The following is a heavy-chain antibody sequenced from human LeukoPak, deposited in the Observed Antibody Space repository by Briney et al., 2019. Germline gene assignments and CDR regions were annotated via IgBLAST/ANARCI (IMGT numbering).Heavy chain of an antibody. D-gene: IGHD6-6*01. J-gene: IGHJ5*02. V-gene: IGHV4-59*01. CDR3: ARAASRVGWFDP. Sequence: SETLSLTCTVSGGSISSYYWSWIRQPPGKGLEWIGYIYYSGSTNYNPSLKSRVTISVDTSKNQFSLKLSSVTAADTAVYYCARAASRVGWFDPWGQGTLVTVSS. CDR2: IYYSGST. CDR1: GGSISSYY.